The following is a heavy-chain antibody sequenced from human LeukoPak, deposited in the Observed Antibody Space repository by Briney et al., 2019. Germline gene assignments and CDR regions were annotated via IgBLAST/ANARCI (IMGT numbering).Heavy chain of an antibody. V-gene: IGHV4-39*07. CDR2: IYYSGST. Sequence: PSETLSLTCTVSGGSISSSSYYWGWIRQPPGKGLEWIGSIYYSGSTYYNPSLKSRVTISVDTSKNQFSLKLSSVTAADTAVYYCARDRSTPLGGYDAFDIWGQGTMVTVSS. J-gene: IGHJ3*02. D-gene: IGHD3-16*01. CDR3: ARDRSTPLGGYDAFDI. CDR1: GGSISSSSYY.